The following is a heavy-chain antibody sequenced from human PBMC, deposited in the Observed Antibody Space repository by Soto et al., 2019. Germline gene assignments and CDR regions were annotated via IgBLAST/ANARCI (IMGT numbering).Heavy chain of an antibody. V-gene: IGHV3-30*18. Sequence: QVQLVESGGGVVQPGTSLKLSCAASGFTFDDFGFHWVRQAPGKGLEWVATLSYDGSHEDYADSVKGRFTISRDNSKITLYLQMNRRKTEDTAMYYCAKEMFPRTVLDSSSPWGDYWGQGTLVTASS. J-gene: IGHJ4*02. CDR2: LSYDGSHE. CDR3: AKEMFPRTVLDSSSPWGDY. D-gene: IGHD3-22*01. CDR1: GFTFDDFG.